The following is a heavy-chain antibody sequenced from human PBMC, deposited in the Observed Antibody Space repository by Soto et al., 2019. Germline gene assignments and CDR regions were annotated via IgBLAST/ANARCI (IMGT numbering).Heavy chain of an antibody. CDR1: GFTFSSYW. J-gene: IGHJ4*02. CDR2: IKSDGSGT. Sequence: EVQLVESGGGLVQPGGSLRLSCEASGFTFSSYWMHWVRQAPGKGLVWVSRIKSDGSGTSYADSVKGRLTISRDNAKNTLYLQMNSLRAEDTAVYYCARGDGDYYDGNGYLGRHWGQGTLVTVSP. CDR3: ARGDGDYYDGNGYLGRH. V-gene: IGHV3-74*01. D-gene: IGHD3-22*01.